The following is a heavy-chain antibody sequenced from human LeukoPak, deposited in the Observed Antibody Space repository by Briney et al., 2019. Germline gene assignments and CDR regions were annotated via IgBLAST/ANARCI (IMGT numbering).Heavy chain of an antibody. Sequence: ASVKVSCKASGYTFTGYYMHWVRQAPGHGLEWMGWINPNSGGTNYAQKYQRRVTMTRDTSISTAYMELSRLRSDDTAVYYCARVGKWELLRGYYFDYWGQGTLVTVSS. CDR2: INPNSGGT. CDR1: GYTFTGYY. V-gene: IGHV1-2*02. CDR3: ARVGKWELLRGYYFDY. J-gene: IGHJ4*02. D-gene: IGHD1-26*01.